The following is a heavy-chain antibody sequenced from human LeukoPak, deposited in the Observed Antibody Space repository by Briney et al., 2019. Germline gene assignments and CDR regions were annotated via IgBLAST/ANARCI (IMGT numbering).Heavy chain of an antibody. Sequence: WASVMVSCKASGGTFSSYAISWVRQAPGQGLEWMGGIIPSFGTANYAQKFQGRVTITADEFTSTAYMELSSLRSEDTAVYYCARGAIELGYCSSTSCFPSSYYYYYMDVWGKGITVTVSS. D-gene: IGHD2-2*01. CDR2: IIPSFGTA. J-gene: IGHJ6*03. V-gene: IGHV1-69*01. CDR1: GGTFSSYA. CDR3: ARGAIELGYCSSTSCFPSSYYYYYMDV.